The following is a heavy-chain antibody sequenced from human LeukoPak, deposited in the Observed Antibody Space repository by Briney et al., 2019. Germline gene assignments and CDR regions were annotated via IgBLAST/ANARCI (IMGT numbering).Heavy chain of an antibody. J-gene: IGHJ4*02. D-gene: IGHD4/OR15-4a*01. CDR2: IRYDGSNK. V-gene: IGHV3-30*02. Sequence: PGGSLRLSCAASEFSFSSYGMHWVRQAPGKGLEWVAFIRYDGSNKYSADSVKGRFTISRDNSKNTLYLQMNSLRAEDTAVYYCARRAGAYSHPYDYWGQGTLVTVSS. CDR1: EFSFSSYG. CDR3: ARRAGAYSHPYDY.